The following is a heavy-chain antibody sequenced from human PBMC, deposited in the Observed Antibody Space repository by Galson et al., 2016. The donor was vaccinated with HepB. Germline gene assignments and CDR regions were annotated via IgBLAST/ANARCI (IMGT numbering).Heavy chain of an antibody. Sequence: SETLSLTCAVSGDSVSSENRWSWVRQSPGKGPEWIGEIHLSGNTKYNPSLASRVIISLDKSRNHFSLHLNSVTAEDSAVYYCARHDGFYYDTTGTSEAWFDPWGQGTLVVVSS. J-gene: IGHJ5*02. CDR1: GDSVSSENR. CDR3: ARHDGFYYDTTGTSEAWFDP. V-gene: IGHV4-4*02. D-gene: IGHD1-1*01. CDR2: IHLSGNT.